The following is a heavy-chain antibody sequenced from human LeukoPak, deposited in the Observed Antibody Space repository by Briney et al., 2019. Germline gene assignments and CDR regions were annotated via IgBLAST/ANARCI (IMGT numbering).Heavy chain of an antibody. Sequence: SETLSLTCTFSSDSIRFSIYYWGWIRQPPGKGLEWLGSIYYSGSTYYSPSLKSRVTMSVDTSKNQFSLKLSSVTAADTAVYYCVRRQLVYVWFDPWGQGTLVTVSS. CDR1: SDSIRFSIYY. CDR3: VRRQLVYVWFDP. V-gene: IGHV4-39*07. D-gene: IGHD6-13*01. CDR2: IYYSGST. J-gene: IGHJ5*02.